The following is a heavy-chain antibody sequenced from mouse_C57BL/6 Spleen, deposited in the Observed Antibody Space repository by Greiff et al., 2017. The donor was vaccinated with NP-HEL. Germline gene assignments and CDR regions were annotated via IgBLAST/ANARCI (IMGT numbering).Heavy chain of an antibody. CDR2: INPSTGGT. Sequence: EVQLQESGPELVKPGASVKISCKASGYSFTGYYMNWVKQSPEKSLEWIGEINPSTGGTTYNQKFKAKATLTVDKSSSTAYMQLKSLTSEDSAVYYCAVHGGFAYWGQGTLVTVSA. CDR3: AVHGGFAY. V-gene: IGHV1-42*01. CDR1: GYSFTGYY. J-gene: IGHJ3*01.